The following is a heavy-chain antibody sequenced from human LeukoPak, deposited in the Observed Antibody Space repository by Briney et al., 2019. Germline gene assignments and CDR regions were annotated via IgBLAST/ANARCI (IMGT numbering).Heavy chain of an antibody. Sequence: PGGSLRLSCAASGFTFSSYWMSWVRQAPGKGLEWVANIKQDGSEKYYADSVKGRFTISRDNSKNTLYLQMNSLRAEDTAVYYCAKARGYDFWSGYVDYWGQGTLVTVSS. CDR3: AKARGYDFWSGYVDY. J-gene: IGHJ4*02. CDR1: GFTFSSYW. D-gene: IGHD3-3*01. V-gene: IGHV3-7*03. CDR2: IKQDGSEK.